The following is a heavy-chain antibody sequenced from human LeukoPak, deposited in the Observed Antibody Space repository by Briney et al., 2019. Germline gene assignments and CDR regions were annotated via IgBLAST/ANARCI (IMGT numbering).Heavy chain of an antibody. Sequence: ASVKVSCKASGFTFTSSAVQWVRQARGQRLEWIGWIVVGSGNTNYAQKFQERVTITRDMSTSTAYMELSSLRSEDTAVYYCAAAYYYDSPFDYWGQGAPVTVSS. D-gene: IGHD3-22*01. CDR3: AAAYYYDSPFDY. J-gene: IGHJ4*02. V-gene: IGHV1-58*01. CDR1: GFTFTSSA. CDR2: IVVGSGNT.